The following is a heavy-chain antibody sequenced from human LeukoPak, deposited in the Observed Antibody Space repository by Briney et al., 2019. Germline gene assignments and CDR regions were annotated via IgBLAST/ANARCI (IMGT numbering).Heavy chain of an antibody. J-gene: IGHJ4*02. CDR1: GFTVSSNY. CDR3: ARSGSYFAFDY. V-gene: IGHV3-53*01. CDR2: IYSGGST. D-gene: IGHD1-26*01. Sequence: PGGSLRLSCAASGFTVSSNYTSWVRQAPGKGLEWVSVIYSGGSTYYADSVKGRFTISRDNSKNTLYLQMNSLRAEDTAVYYCARSGSYFAFDYWGQGTLVTVSS.